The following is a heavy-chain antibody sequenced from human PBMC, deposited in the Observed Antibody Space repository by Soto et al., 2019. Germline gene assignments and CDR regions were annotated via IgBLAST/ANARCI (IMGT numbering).Heavy chain of an antibody. CDR2: IDSDGSTR. CDR3: ARGGSTGNWFDP. Sequence: PGGSLRLSSAAAGFPFSSYWMLWVRQAPGKGLVWVSRIDSDGSTRNYADSVKGRFTISRDNAKNTVDLQMNSLRAEDTAVYYCARGGSTGNWFDPWGQGTQVTVSS. D-gene: IGHD3-9*01. V-gene: IGHV3-74*01. J-gene: IGHJ5*02. CDR1: GFPFSSYW.